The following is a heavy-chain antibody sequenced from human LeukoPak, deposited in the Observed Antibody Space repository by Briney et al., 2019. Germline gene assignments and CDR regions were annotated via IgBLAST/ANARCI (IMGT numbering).Heavy chain of an antibody. Sequence: SGTLSLTCTVSGDSINSYYWSWVRQPPGRGLEWIGYIFYSGSTSYNPSLKSRVTISMDTSKNQFYLKLTSVTAADTAVYYCARSQASGTYSGGYWGQGTLVTVSS. J-gene: IGHJ4*02. V-gene: IGHV4-59*08. CDR1: GDSINSYY. D-gene: IGHD3-10*01. CDR3: ARSQASGTYSGGY. CDR2: IFYSGST.